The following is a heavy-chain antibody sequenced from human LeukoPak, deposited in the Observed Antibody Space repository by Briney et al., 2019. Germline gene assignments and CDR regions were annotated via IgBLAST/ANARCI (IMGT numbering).Heavy chain of an antibody. CDR1: GYTFTRYD. D-gene: IGHD3-22*01. V-gene: IGHV1-8*03. CDR3: ARVDGSVDY. Sequence: ASVKVSCKASGYTFTRYDINWVRQATGQGLEWMGWINTKSGMTGHAQKFQGRITITKDTSISTVYMELSSLSSEDTAVYFCARVDGSVDYWGPGTLVTVSS. CDR2: INTKSGMT. J-gene: IGHJ4*02.